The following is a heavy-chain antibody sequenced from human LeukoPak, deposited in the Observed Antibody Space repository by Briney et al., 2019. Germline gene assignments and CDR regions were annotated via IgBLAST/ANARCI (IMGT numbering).Heavy chain of an antibody. CDR2: IYHSGST. Sequence: PSETLSLTCAVSGYSISSGYYWGWIRQPPGKRLEWIGSIYHSGSTYYNPSLKSRVTISVDTSKNQFSLKLSSVTAADTAVYYCARRGSGDYWGQGTLVTVSS. V-gene: IGHV4-38-2*01. CDR1: GYSISSGYY. CDR3: ARRGSGDY. J-gene: IGHJ4*02. D-gene: IGHD3-10*01.